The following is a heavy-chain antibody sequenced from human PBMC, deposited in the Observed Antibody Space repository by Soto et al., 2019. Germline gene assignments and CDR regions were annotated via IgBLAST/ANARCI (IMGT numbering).Heavy chain of an antibody. V-gene: IGHV2-5*02. D-gene: IGHD3-10*01. Sequence: SGPTLVNPTQTLTLTCTFSGFSLSTSGVGVGWIRQPPGKALEWLALIYWDDDKRYSPSLKSRLTITKDTSKNQVVLTMTNMDPVYTATYYCAHKGVLLWFGELFPKNWFDPWGQGTLVTVSS. J-gene: IGHJ5*02. CDR3: AHKGVLLWFGELFPKNWFDP. CDR1: GFSLSTSGVG. CDR2: IYWDDDK.